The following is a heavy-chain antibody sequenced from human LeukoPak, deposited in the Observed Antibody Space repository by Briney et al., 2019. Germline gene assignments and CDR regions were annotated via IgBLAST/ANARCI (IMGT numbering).Heavy chain of an antibody. CDR2: IYYSGST. CDR3: ARDSGSGYSSSWFSA. D-gene: IGHD6-13*01. J-gene: IGHJ5*02. V-gene: IGHV4-59*01. Sequence: SETLSLTCTVSGGSISSYYWSWIRQPPGKGLEWIGYIYYSGSTNYNPSLKSRVTISVDTSKNQFSLKLSSVTAEDTAVYYCARDSGSGYSSSWFSAWGQGTLVTVSS. CDR1: GGSISSYY.